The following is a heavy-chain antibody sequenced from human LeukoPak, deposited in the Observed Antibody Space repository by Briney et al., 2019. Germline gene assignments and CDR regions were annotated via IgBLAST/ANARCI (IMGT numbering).Heavy chain of an antibody. D-gene: IGHD3-22*01. CDR3: ARSPRGMIVVVPSYFDY. CDR1: GGSISNYY. V-gene: IGHV4-59*01. J-gene: IGHJ4*02. CDR2: MYYSGTT. Sequence: SETLSLTCTVSGGSISNYYWTWIRQSPGKGLEWIGYMYYSGTTNYNPSLRSRVAMSVDTSKSQVSLRLSSVTAADTAVYYCARSPRGMIVVVPSYFDYWGQGTLVTVSS.